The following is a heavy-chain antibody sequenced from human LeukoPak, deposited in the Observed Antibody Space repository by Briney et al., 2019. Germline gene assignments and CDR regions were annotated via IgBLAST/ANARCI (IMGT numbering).Heavy chain of an antibody. V-gene: IGHV3-30*18. CDR3: AKDRAGYCTNGVCYHFDY. D-gene: IGHD2-8*01. Sequence: GGSLRLSCAASGFTFSSYGMHWVRQAPGKGLEWVAVISYDGSNKYYADSVKGRFTISRDNSKNTLYPQMNSLRAEDTAVYYCAKDRAGYCTNGVCYHFDYWGQGTLVTVSS. CDR1: GFTFSSYG. J-gene: IGHJ4*02. CDR2: ISYDGSNK.